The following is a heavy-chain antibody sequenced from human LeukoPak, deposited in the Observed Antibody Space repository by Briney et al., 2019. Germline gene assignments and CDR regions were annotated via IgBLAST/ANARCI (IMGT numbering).Heavy chain of an antibody. D-gene: IGHD6-13*01. Sequence: SETLSLTCTVSGGSISSYYWSWIRQPPGKGLEWIGYIYYSGSTNYNPSLKSRVTISVDTSKNQFSLKLSSVTAADTAVYYCARGLAAAGTEYWGQGTLVTVSS. J-gene: IGHJ4*02. V-gene: IGHV4-59*01. CDR2: IYYSGST. CDR1: GGSISSYY. CDR3: ARGLAAAGTEY.